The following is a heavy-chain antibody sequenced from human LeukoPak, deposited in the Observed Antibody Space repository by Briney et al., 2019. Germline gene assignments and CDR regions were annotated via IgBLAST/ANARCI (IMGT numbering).Heavy chain of an antibody. CDR1: GFTFSSYA. CDR2: ISGSGGST. V-gene: IGHV3-23*01. Sequence: GGSLRLSCAASGFTFSSYAMSWVRQAPGKGLEWVSAISGSGGSTYYADSVKGRFTISRDNSKNTLYLQMNSLRAEDTAVYYCARDLAPSTLSGLFDYWGQGTLVTVSS. D-gene: IGHD2-15*01. J-gene: IGHJ4*02. CDR3: ARDLAPSTLSGLFDY.